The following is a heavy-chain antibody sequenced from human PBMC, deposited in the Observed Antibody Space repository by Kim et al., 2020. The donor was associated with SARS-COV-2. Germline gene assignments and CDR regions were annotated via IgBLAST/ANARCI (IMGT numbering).Heavy chain of an antibody. Sequence: GGSLRLSCAVSGFTFSNYVMHWARQAPGKGLVWVSRISQTSTSYADSVKGRFTVSRDNAKNTLYLQMNSLRPEDTATYYCVTDIDWILYNYWGQGTLVIVSS. CDR1: GFTFSNYV. V-gene: IGHV3-74*01. CDR2: ISQTST. D-gene: IGHD5-18*01. J-gene: IGHJ4*02. CDR3: VTDIDWILYNY.